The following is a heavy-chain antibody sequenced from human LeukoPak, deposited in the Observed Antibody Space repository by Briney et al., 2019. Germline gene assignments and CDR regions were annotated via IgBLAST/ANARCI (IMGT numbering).Heavy chain of an antibody. Sequence: PGGSLRLSCAASGFTFSDYYMSWIRQAPGKGLEWVSAISGSGTSTYYADSAKGRFTISRASSKNTLYLQMNSLRAEDTAVYYCAGYNCSSTRCYTGGFDYWGQGTLVTVSS. D-gene: IGHD2-2*02. V-gene: IGHV3-23*01. J-gene: IGHJ4*02. CDR1: GFTFSDYY. CDR2: ISGSGTST. CDR3: AGYNCSSTRCYTGGFDY.